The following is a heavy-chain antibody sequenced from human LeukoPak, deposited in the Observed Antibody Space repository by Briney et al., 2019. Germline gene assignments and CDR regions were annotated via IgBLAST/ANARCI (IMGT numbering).Heavy chain of an antibody. CDR1: GFTFSSYA. CDR3: AKDQTTVVTPAY. J-gene: IGHJ4*02. Sequence: GXXLRLSCAASGFTFSSYAMSWVRQAPGKGLEWVSAISGSGGSTYYADSVKGRFTISRDNSKNTLYLQMNSLRAEDTAVYYCAKDQTTVVTPAYWGQGTLVTVSS. CDR2: ISGSGGST. V-gene: IGHV3-23*01. D-gene: IGHD4-23*01.